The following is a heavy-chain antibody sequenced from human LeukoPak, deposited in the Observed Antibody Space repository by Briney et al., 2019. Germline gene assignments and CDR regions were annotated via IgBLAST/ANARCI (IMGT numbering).Heavy chain of an antibody. J-gene: IGHJ4*02. D-gene: IGHD3-10*01. CDR2: INHSGST. Sequence: SETLSLTCAVYGGSFSGYYWSWIRQPPGKGLEWIGEINHSGSTNYNPSLKSRVTISVDTSKNQFSLKLSSVTAADTAVYYCARGSNGSGSCPIDYWGQGTLVTVSS. CDR3: ARGSNGSGSCPIDY. CDR1: GGSFSGYY. V-gene: IGHV4-34*01.